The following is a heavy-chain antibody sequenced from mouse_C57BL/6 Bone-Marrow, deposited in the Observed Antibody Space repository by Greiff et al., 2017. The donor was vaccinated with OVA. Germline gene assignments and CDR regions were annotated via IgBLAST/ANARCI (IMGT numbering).Heavy chain of an antibody. Sequence: VKLQQSGAELVKPGASVKISCKASGYAFSSYWMNWVKQRPGKGLEWIGQIYPGDGDTNYNGKFKGKATLTADKSSSTAYMQLSSLTSEDSAVYFCARWLYDYYFDYWGQGTTLTVSS. CDR1: GYAFSSYW. J-gene: IGHJ2*01. D-gene: IGHD2-4*01. CDR3: ARWLYDYYFDY. CDR2: IYPGDGDT. V-gene: IGHV1-80*01.